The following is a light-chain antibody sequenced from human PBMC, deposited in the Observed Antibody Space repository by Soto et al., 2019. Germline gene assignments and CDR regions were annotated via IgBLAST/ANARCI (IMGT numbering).Light chain of an antibody. J-gene: IGKJ4*01. CDR2: AAS. CDR3: LQDYNFLLT. CDR1: QDIGND. V-gene: IGKV1-6*01. Sequence: AIQMTQSPSSLSASVGDRVTITCRASQDIGNDLAWYQQRPGKAPKLLIYAASSLQSGVPSRFSGSGSGTDLTLTISSLQPGDFATYYCLQDYNFLLTFGGGTKVEIK.